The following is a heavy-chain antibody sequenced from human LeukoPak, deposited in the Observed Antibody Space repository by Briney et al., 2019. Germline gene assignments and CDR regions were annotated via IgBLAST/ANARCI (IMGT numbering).Heavy chain of an antibody. J-gene: IGHJ4*02. CDR2: IKQDGSEK. Sequence: PGGSLRLSCVASGFPFSSYWVTWVRQAPGKGLEWVGNIKQDGSEKYYIDSVKGRFTISRDNAKNSVYLQMNSLRVEDTAVYYCARDFRFHDDYWGQGTLVTVSS. CDR3: ARDFRFHDDY. V-gene: IGHV3-7*01. CDR1: GFPFSSYW.